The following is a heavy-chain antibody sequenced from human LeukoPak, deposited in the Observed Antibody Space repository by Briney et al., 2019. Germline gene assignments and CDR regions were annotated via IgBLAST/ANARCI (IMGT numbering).Heavy chain of an antibody. D-gene: IGHD2-21*01. Sequence: GGSLRLSCAASGFTFSSYSMNWVRQAPGKGLERVSSISGSSSYIYYADSVKARFTISRDNLKNTVSLQMSSLRTEDTGLYFCGREESGLVIHDFDVWGQGTMVSVSS. CDR2: ISGSSSYI. CDR3: GREESGLVIHDFDV. CDR1: GFTFSSYS. V-gene: IGHV3-21*01. J-gene: IGHJ3*01.